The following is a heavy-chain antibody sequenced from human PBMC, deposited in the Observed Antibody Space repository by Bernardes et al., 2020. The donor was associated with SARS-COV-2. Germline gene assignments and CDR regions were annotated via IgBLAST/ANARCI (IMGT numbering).Heavy chain of an antibody. D-gene: IGHD2-2*01. J-gene: IGHJ3*02. CDR3: ASQIVVVPAAIGRAFDI. Sequence: GGSLRLSCAASGFTFSSYAMHWVRQAPGKGLEWVAVISYDGSNKYYADSVKGRFTISRDNSKNTLYLQMNSLRAEDTAVYYCASQIVVVPAAIGRAFDIWGQGTMVTVSS. V-gene: IGHV3-30*04. CDR1: GFTFSSYA. CDR2: ISYDGSNK.